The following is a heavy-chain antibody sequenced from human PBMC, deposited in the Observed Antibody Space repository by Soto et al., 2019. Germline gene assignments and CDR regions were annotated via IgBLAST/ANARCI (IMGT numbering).Heavy chain of an antibody. D-gene: IGHD4-17*01. Sequence: PSQTLSLTCAISGDSVSSNSAAWNWIRQSPSRGLEWLGRTYYRSKWYNDYAVSVKSRITINPDTSRNQFSLQLNSVTPEDTAVYFSWSVSDCDADYVLFDYCSQGALDTGS. V-gene: IGHV6-1*01. CDR3: WSVSDCDADYVLFDY. CDR1: GDSVSSNSAA. J-gene: IGHJ4*02. CDR2: TYYRSKWYN.